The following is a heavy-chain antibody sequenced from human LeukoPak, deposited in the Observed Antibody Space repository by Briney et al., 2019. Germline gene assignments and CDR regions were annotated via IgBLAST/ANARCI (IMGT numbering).Heavy chain of an antibody. CDR2: IYYSGST. Sequence: SETLSLTCTVSGGSISSSSYYWGWIRQPPGKGLEWIGSIYYSGSTYYNPSLKSRVTISVDTSKNQFSLKLSSVTAADTAVYYCARDRIVGVSDVLLWFGELSPSDGYYMDVWGKGTTVTISS. V-gene: IGHV4-39*07. J-gene: IGHJ6*03. CDR1: GGSISSSSYY. D-gene: IGHD3-10*01. CDR3: ARDRIVGVSDVLLWFGELSPSDGYYMDV.